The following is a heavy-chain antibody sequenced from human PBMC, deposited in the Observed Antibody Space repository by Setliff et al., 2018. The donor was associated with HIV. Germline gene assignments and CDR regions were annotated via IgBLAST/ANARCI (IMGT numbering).Heavy chain of an antibody. D-gene: IGHD3-22*01. CDR2: IYYSGST. Sequence: PSETLSLTCAVSNYSISSAYYWGWIRHPPGKGLEWIGSIYYSGSTYYNPSLNSRVTISVDASKNQFSLKLSSVTAADTAVYYCASLPPLYDSSGYYFDYWGQGTLVTVSS. CDR3: ASLPPLYDSSGYYFDY. J-gene: IGHJ4*02. V-gene: IGHV4-38-2*01. CDR1: NYSISSAYY.